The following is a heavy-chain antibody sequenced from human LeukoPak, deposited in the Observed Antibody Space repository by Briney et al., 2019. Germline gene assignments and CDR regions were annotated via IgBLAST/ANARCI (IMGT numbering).Heavy chain of an antibody. CDR3: ARSPYNFWSNYYYNWFDP. D-gene: IGHD3-3*01. V-gene: IGHV4-39*01. J-gene: IGHJ5*02. CDR1: GGSISNTHYQ. CDR2: IFYSGST. Sequence: PSETLSLTCTVSGGSISNTHYQWGWIRQPPGKGLEWIGTIFYSGSTYYNPSLKSRVTISVDTSKNQFSLKLSSVTAADTAVYYCARSPYNFWSNYYYNWFDPWGQGTLVTVSS.